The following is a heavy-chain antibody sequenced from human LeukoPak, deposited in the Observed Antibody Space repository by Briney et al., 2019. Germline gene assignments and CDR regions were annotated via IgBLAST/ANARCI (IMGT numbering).Heavy chain of an antibody. V-gene: IGHV4-39*01. D-gene: IGHD2-2*01. CDR3: ARHNAPRRVGFDF. J-gene: IGHJ4*02. CDR2: LSHAGNT. Sequence: SETLSLTCSVSGDSVRNDFYYWGWIRQPPGKGLEWVACLSHAGNTCYNPSLESRLIISVDTSKNQFSLKFSSVTAADTALYWCARHNAPRRVGFDFWGQGILVTVSS. CDR1: GDSVRNDFYY.